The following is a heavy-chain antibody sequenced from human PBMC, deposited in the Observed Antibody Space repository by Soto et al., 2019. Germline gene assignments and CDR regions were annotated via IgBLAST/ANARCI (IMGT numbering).Heavy chain of an antibody. CDR1: GGTFNSFG. V-gene: IGHV1-69*01. CDR2: IIPVFGTI. D-gene: IGHD7-27*01. J-gene: IGHJ4*02. CDR3: AIENWGPGGHYFDY. Sequence: QVHVVQSGAEVKKPGSSVKVPCKAYGGTFNSFGIKWVRQAPGQGLEWVGGIIPVFGTINYAQKFRGRVTITADASTSTSYMELSSLRSDDTAVYYCAIENWGPGGHYFDYWGQGTRVTVSS.